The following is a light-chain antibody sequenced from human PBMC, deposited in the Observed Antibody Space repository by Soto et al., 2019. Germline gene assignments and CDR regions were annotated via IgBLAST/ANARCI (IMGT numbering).Light chain of an antibody. CDR3: CSYSGSDSLL. CDR2: DVS. V-gene: IGLV2-11*01. CDR1: SSDAGSYNY. J-gene: IGLJ2*01. Sequence: QSALTQPRSVSGSPGESVTISCSGTSSDAGSYNYVSWYQQYPGKAPKVMIYDVSERPSEVPVRFSGSKSGNTASLTISGLQAEDEAEYFCCSYSGSDSLLFGGGTKLTVL.